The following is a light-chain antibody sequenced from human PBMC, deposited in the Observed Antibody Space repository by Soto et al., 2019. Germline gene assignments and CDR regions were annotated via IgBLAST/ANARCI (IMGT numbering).Light chain of an antibody. J-gene: IGLJ2*01. CDR1: SSNIGSNT. CDR2: SDN. Sequence: QSVLTQPPSASGTPGQRVTISCSGTSSNIGSNTVNWYQQLPGTDPKLLICSDNQRPSGVPDRFSGSKSGTSASLAISGLQSEDEADYYCAAWDDSLNGLVIGGGTKLTVL. V-gene: IGLV1-44*01. CDR3: AAWDDSLNGLV.